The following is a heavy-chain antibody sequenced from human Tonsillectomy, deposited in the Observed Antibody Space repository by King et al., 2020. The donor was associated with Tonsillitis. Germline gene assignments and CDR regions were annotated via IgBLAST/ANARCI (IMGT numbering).Heavy chain of an antibody. V-gene: IGHV4-31*03. D-gene: IGHD1-14*01. CDR2: IYYSGST. Sequence: VQLQESGPGLVKPSQTLSLTCTVSGGSISSGGYYWSWIRQHPGKGLEWIGYIYYSGSTYYNPSLKRRVTISVDTSKNQFSLKLSSMTAADTAVYYCARCTLRPPESWYFDNWRQGTLVTVSS. CDR3: ARCTLRPPESWYFDN. CDR1: GGSISSGGYY. J-gene: IGHJ4*02.